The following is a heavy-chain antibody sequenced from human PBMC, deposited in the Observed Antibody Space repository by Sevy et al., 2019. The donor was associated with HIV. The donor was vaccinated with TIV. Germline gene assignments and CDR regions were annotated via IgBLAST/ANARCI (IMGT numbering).Heavy chain of an antibody. CDR1: GFTFSSYS. Sequence: GGSLRLSCAAPGFTFSSYSMNWVRQAPGKGLEWVSYISSSSSTIYYADSVKGRFTISRDNAKNSLYLQMNSLRAEDTAVYYCARDRGLRFLEWITFDYWGQGTLVTVSS. J-gene: IGHJ4*02. V-gene: IGHV3-48*01. D-gene: IGHD3-3*01. CDR3: ARDRGLRFLEWITFDY. CDR2: ISSSSSTI.